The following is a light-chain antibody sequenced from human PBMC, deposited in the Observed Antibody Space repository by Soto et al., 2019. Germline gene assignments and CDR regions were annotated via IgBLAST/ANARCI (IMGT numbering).Light chain of an antibody. V-gene: IGLV2-11*01. CDR3: CSFAGSYSYV. Sequence: QSALTQPRSVSVSPGQSVTRSCTGTSSDVGRYDYVSWYQQHPGKAPKLIVYDVTERPSGVPDRFSGSKSGNTASLTISGLQAEDEADYSCCSFAGSYSYVFGTGTKGTVL. CDR2: DVT. CDR1: SSDVGRYDY. J-gene: IGLJ1*01.